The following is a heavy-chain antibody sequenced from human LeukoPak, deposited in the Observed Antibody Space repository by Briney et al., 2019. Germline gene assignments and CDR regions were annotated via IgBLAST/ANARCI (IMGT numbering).Heavy chain of an antibody. CDR2: LDYRRRT. CDR3: ARVGSYCFDL. V-gene: IGHV4-59*01. CDR1: GGSISTYY. Sequence: TETLSLTCTVSGGSISTYYWTWIRQPPGKELEWIGYLDYRRRTSSDSSLKSRVTMSIDTSKNQFSLKLNSVTAADTAVYYCARVGSYCFDLWGQGTLVT. J-gene: IGHJ4*02.